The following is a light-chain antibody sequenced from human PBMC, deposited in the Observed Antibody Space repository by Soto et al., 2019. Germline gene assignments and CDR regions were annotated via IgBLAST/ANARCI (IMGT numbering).Light chain of an antibody. CDR2: DAS. CDR1: QSISSW. V-gene: IGKV1-5*01. Sequence: DIQITLSASTLSASVGDRVTITCRASQSISSWLAWYQQKPGKAPKLLIYDASSLESGVPSRFSGSGSGTEFTLTISSLQPDDFATYYCQQYNSYAWTFGQGTKVDIK. CDR3: QQYNSYAWT. J-gene: IGKJ1*01.